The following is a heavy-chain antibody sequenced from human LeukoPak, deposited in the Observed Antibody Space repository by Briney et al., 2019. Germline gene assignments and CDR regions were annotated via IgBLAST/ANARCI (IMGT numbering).Heavy chain of an antibody. Sequence: GGSLHPSGLASDFPASNSYMSWSGRLPGKGLVGVSVLYNAGSTYYADSVKGRFTISRDNSKNTLYLQMYSLRAEDTAVYYCASLKGLFDYFDYWGQGILVTVYS. J-gene: IGHJ4*02. CDR2: LYNAGST. V-gene: IGHV3-53*01. D-gene: IGHD3-22*01. CDR3: ASLKGLFDYFDY. CDR1: DFPASNSY.